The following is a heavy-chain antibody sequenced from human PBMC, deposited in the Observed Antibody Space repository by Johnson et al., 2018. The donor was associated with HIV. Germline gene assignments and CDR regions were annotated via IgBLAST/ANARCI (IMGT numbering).Heavy chain of an antibody. V-gene: IGHV3-30*04. CDR2: ISYDGSNK. D-gene: IGHD1-26*01. J-gene: IGHJ3*02. CDR1: GFTFSSYA. Sequence: VHLVESGGGVVQPGRSLRLSCAASGFTFSSYAMHWVRQAPGKGLEWVAVISYDGSNKYYADSVKGRFTISRDNSKNTLYLQMNSLRAEDTAVYYCARAVGAGGIWGQGTMVTVSS. CDR3: ARAVGAGGI.